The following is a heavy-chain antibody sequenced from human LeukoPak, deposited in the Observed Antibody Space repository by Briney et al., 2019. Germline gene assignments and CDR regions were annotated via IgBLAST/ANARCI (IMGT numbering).Heavy chain of an antibody. CDR1: GYTFSSFS. D-gene: IGHD3-22*01. V-gene: IGHV3-21*01. CDR2: ISVRSNYI. CDR3: VILRRSSDTSGYYYYYDF. J-gene: IGHJ4*02. Sequence: GGSLRLSCAASGYTFSSFSINWVRQAPGKGLEWVSYISVRSNYIYYADSVRGRFSISRDDARDSLYLQMNSLRAEDTAVYYCVILRRSSDTSGYYYYYDFWGQGTLVTVSS.